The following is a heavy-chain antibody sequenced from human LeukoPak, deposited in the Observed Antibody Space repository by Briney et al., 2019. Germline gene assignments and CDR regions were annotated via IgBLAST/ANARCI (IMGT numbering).Heavy chain of an antibody. CDR1: GYTFTGYY. D-gene: IGHD2-2*01. J-gene: IGHJ4*02. CDR2: VSPYSQNT. CDR3: AKMGVRTLLTDIVVGPTANDYLDS. V-gene: IGHV1-18*04. Sequence: GASVKVSCKASGYTFTGYYIHWLRQAPGQGLEWMGWVSPYSQNTNYVEKIQGRVTMTTDTSANTAYMELRSLRSGDTAIYYCAKMGVRTLLTDIVVGPTANDYLDSWGQGTLVTVSS.